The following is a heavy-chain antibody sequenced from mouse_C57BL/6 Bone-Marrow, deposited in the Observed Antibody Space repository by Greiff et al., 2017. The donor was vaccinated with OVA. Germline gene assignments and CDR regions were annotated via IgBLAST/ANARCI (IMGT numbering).Heavy chain of an antibody. CDR3: TRDIYYYGSFDN. V-gene: IGHV5-9-1*02. J-gene: IGHJ2*01. D-gene: IGHD1-1*01. CDR2: ISSGGAYI. Sequence: EVQLVESGEGLVKPGGSLKLSCAASGFTFSSYAMSWVRQTPEKRLEWVAYISSGGAYIYYADTVKGRFTISRDNARNTLYLQMSSLTSEDTAMYYCTRDIYYYGSFDNWGKGTTLTVSS. CDR1: GFTFSSYA.